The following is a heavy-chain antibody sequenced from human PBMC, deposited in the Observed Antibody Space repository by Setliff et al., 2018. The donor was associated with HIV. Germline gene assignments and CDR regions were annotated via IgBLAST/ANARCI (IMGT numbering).Heavy chain of an antibody. D-gene: IGHD1-26*01. Sequence: ASVKVSCKSSAGSFSIFAINWVRQAPGQGLEWMGGMMTIFSITNYARKFQGRVTITTDESTGTAYMELSNLRSEDTAVYYCATEGAGGSYQRASALDVWGQGTMVTVSS. CDR1: AGSFSIFA. V-gene: IGHV1-69*05. CDR2: MMTIFSIT. J-gene: IGHJ3*01. CDR3: ATEGAGGSYQRASALDV.